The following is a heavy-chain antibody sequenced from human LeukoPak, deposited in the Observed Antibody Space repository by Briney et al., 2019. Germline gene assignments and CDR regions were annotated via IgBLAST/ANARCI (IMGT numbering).Heavy chain of an antibody. V-gene: IGHV3-30*04. D-gene: IGHD6-19*01. CDR2: ISYDGSNK. CDR3: AREDQWLAFDY. CDR1: GFTFSSYA. J-gene: IGHJ4*02. Sequence: GGSLRLSCAASGFTFSSYAMHWVRQAPGKGLEWVAVISYDGSNKYYADSVKGRFTIPRDNSKNTLYLQMNSLRAEDTAVYYCAREDQWLAFDYWGQGTLVTVSS.